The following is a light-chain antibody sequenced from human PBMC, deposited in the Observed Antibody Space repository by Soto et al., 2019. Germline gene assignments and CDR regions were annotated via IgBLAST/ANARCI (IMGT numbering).Light chain of an antibody. Sequence: EIVLTQSPGTLSLSPGERATLSCRASQSVSSSYLAWYQKKPGQAPRLIVYGASIRATGIPDRFSGSGSGTDFTLTISRLDPEDFAVYYCQQYGSSPITFGQGTRLEIK. CDR3: QQYGSSPIT. V-gene: IGKV3-20*01. J-gene: IGKJ5*01. CDR2: GAS. CDR1: QSVSSSY.